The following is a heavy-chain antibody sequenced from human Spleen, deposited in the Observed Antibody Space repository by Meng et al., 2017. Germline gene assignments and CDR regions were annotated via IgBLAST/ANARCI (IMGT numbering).Heavy chain of an antibody. D-gene: IGHD2-21*02. Sequence: QVQLQESGPGLVKPSETLSLTCTVSGGSISTYYWSWIGQCPEKGLEWFGYINYSGRTNYIPSLRSRATISVDPSKNQFSLNLRSVTAADTAVYYCARGPSHGGSYSDYWGQGTLVTVSS. J-gene: IGHJ4*02. CDR1: GGSISTYY. CDR3: ARGPSHGGSYSDY. V-gene: IGHV4-59*01. CDR2: INYSGRT.